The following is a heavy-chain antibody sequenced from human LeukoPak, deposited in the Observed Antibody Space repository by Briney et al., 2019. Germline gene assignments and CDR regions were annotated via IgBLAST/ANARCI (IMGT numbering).Heavy chain of an antibody. CDR3: ARDRGDYRDWYFDL. D-gene: IGHD4-17*01. CDR2: ISSSSTTI. J-gene: IGHJ2*01. V-gene: IGHV3-48*04. CDR1: GFTFGDYS. Sequence: GGSLRLSCAASGFTFGDYSMNWVRQAPGKGLEWVSYISSSSTTIYYAVSVKGRFTISRDNAKNTLYLQMNSLRAEDTAVYYCARDRGDYRDWYFDLWGRGTLVTVSS.